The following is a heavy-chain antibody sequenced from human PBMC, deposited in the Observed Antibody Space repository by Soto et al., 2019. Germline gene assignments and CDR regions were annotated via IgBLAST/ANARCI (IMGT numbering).Heavy chain of an antibody. CDR2: INHSGST. CDR3: ARFIVGATTEDYYYYGMDV. V-gene: IGHV4-34*01. CDR1: GGSFSGYY. Sequence: PSETLSLTCAVYGGSFSGYYWSWIRQPPGKGLEWIGEINHSGSTNYNPSLKSRVTISLDTSKNQFSLKLSSVTAADTAVYYCARFIVGATTEDYYYYGMDVWGQGTTVTVSS. J-gene: IGHJ6*02. D-gene: IGHD1-26*01.